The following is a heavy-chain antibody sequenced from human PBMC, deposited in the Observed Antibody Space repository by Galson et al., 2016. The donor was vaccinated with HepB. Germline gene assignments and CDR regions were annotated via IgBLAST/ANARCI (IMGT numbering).Heavy chain of an antibody. CDR2: VHLEDGET. CDR3: ATVSRSGTSSDY. CDR1: GYTFTGYY. V-gene: IGHV1-69-2*01. D-gene: IGHD1-26*01. J-gene: IGHJ4*02. Sequence: VKVSCKVSGYTFTGYYIHWVQQAPGKGLEWMGLVHLEDGETIYAQKFQGGVTITADTSRDTAYMELSSLRSEDTAVYYCATVSRSGTSSDYWGQGTLVTASS.